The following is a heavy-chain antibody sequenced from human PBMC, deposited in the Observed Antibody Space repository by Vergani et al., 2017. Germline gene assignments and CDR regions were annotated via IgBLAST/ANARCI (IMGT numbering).Heavy chain of an antibody. J-gene: IGHJ4*02. CDR2: IWYDRSNK. CDR1: GFRFSSYG. Sequence: QVQLVESGGGVVQPGRSLRLSCAASGFRFSSYGMNWVRQAPGKGLEWVAVIWYDRSNKYYADSVKGRFTISRDNSQNTVNLQMNSLRGDDTAVYYCARETRDTPSSLDYWGQGTLVTVSS. V-gene: IGHV3-33*01. CDR3: ARETRDTPSSLDY. D-gene: IGHD5-24*01.